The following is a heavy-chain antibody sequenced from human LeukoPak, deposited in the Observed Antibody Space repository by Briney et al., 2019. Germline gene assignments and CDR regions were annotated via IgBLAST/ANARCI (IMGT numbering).Heavy chain of an antibody. J-gene: IGHJ4*02. Sequence: AASVKVSCKASGYTFTSYYIHWVRQAPGQGLEWMAIINPSGGSTSYAQKFQGRVTMTRDTSTSTVYMELSSLRAEDTAVYYCARGYSSGCHECFFDYWGQGTLVTVSS. D-gene: IGHD6-19*01. CDR1: GYTFTSYY. V-gene: IGHV1-46*01. CDR2: INPSGGST. CDR3: ARGYSSGCHECFFDY.